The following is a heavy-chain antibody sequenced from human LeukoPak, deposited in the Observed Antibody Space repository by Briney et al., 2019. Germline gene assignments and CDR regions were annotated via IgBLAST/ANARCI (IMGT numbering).Heavy chain of an antibody. J-gene: IGHJ6*02. CDR1: GFTFSSYG. CDR2: IWYDGSNK. V-gene: IGHV3-33*01. CDR3: ARDQGELREGYYYYYGMDV. D-gene: IGHD1-26*01. Sequence: PGRSLRLSCAASGFTFSSYGMHWVRQAPGKGLEWVAVIWYDGSNKYYADSVKGRFTISRGNAKNTLYLKMNSLRAEDTAVYYCARDQGELREGYYYYYGMDVWGQGTTVTVSS.